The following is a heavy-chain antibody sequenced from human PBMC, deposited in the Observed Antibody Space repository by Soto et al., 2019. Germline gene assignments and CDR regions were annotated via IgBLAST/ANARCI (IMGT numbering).Heavy chain of an antibody. D-gene: IGHD2-21*02. V-gene: IGHV4-31*03. CDR3: AREVVVTATSRADNWFDP. Sequence: QVQLQESGPGLVKPSQTLSLTCTVSGGSISSGGYYWIWIRQHPGKGLEWVGYMHNSGSTYYNPSLKSRVTISVDTSKNQFSLKLSSVTAADTAVYYCAREVVVTATSRADNWFDPWGQGTLVTVSS. J-gene: IGHJ5*02. CDR2: MHNSGST. CDR1: GGSISSGGYY.